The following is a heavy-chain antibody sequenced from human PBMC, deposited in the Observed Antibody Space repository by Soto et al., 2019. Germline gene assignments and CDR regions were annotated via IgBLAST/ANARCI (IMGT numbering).Heavy chain of an antibody. D-gene: IGHD3-9*01. CDR2: INRDGSNK. J-gene: IGHJ4*02. CDR1: GFTCSSYW. Sequence: GGSLRLSCAASGFTCSSYWMHWVRQAPGKGLEWVSRINRDGSNKRYVDSVKGRFTTSRDNAKNTLYLQMNSLRAEDTAVYYCARNAWLSSWGQGTLVTVSS. CDR3: ARNAWLSS. V-gene: IGHV3-74*01.